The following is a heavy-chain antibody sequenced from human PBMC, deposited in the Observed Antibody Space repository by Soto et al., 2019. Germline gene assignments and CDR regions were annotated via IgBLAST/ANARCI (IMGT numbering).Heavy chain of an antibody. Sequence: PGGSLRLSCAASGFTFSSYGMHWVRQAPGKGLEWVAVISYDGSNKYYADSVKGRFTISRDNSKNTLYLQMNSLRAEDTAVYYCAKGINCSSTSCYYYYYYGMDVWGQGTTVTVSS. CDR3: AKGINCSSTSCYYYYYYGMDV. CDR1: GFTFSSYG. V-gene: IGHV3-30*18. J-gene: IGHJ6*02. D-gene: IGHD2-2*01. CDR2: ISYDGSNK.